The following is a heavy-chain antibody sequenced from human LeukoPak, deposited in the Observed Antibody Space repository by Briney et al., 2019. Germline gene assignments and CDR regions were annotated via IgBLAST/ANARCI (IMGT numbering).Heavy chain of an antibody. CDR1: GGSFSTHY. J-gene: IGHJ6*02. V-gene: IGHV4-59*10. CDR3: ARAGSRYYYGMDV. CDR2: IYTSGST. D-gene: IGHD6-13*01. Sequence: SETLSLTCAVYGGSFSTHYWTWIRQPAGKGLEWIGRIYTSGSTNYNPSLKSRVTMSVDTSKNQFSLKLSSVTAADTAVYYCARAGSRYYYGMDVWGQGTTVTVSS.